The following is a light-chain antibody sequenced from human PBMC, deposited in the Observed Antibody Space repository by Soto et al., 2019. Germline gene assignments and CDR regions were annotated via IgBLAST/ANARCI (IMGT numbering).Light chain of an antibody. CDR2: GAF. CDR3: QQSYSTPWT. J-gene: IGKJ1*01. V-gene: IGKV1-39*01. Sequence: DXXLTQSPASLSASVGDTVTIACRASQTIGSRLNWYQQKPGMGPKLLINGAFILQSGVPSRFSGSSSGTDFTLTISSLQPEDFATYYCQQSYSTPWTFGHGTRVEIK. CDR1: QTIGSR.